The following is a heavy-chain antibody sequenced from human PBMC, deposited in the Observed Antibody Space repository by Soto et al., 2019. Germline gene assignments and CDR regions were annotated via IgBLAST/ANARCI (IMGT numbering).Heavy chain of an antibody. CDR2: ISYDGSNK. CDR3: EKDPGGQAVALDY. Sequence: QVQLVESGGGVVQPGRSLRLSCAASGFTFSSYGMHWVRQAPGKGLEWVAVISYDGSNKYYADSVKGRFTISKDNSKNTNNLQMNSVGEEDTAVYYCEKDPGGQAVALDYWGQGTLVTAS. D-gene: IGHD6-19*01. CDR1: GFTFSSYG. J-gene: IGHJ4*02. V-gene: IGHV3-30*18.